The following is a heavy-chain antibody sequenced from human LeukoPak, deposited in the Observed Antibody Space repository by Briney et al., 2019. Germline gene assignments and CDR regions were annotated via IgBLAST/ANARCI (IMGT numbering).Heavy chain of an antibody. CDR3: ASGTRRGDAFDI. CDR1: GGSISSYY. CDR2: IYYSGST. D-gene: IGHD3-10*01. Sequence: PSETLSLTRTVSGGSISSYYWSWIRQPPGRGLEWIGYIYYSGSTNYNPSLKSRVTISVDTSKNQFSLKLSSVTAADTAVYYCASGTRRGDAFDIWGQGTMVTVSS. V-gene: IGHV4-59*01. J-gene: IGHJ3*02.